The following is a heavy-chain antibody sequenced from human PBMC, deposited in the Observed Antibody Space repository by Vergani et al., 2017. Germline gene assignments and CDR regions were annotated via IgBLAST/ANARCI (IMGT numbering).Heavy chain of an antibody. CDR1: GFTFSSYS. V-gene: IGHV3-48*04. J-gene: IGHJ4*02. CDR2: ISSSSSTI. CDR3: VKGPRLLDY. D-gene: IGHD4-11*01. Sequence: EVQLVESGGGLVQPGGSLRLSCAASGFTFSSYSMNWVRQAPGKGLEWVSYISSSSSTIYYADSVKGRFTISRDNAKNSLYLQMSSLRAEDTAVYYCVKGPRLLDYWGQGTLVTVSS.